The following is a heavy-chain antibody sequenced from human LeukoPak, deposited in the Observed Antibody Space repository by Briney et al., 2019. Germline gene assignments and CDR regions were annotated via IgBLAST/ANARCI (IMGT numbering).Heavy chain of an antibody. J-gene: IGHJ5*02. CDR2: ISSSSSYI. CDR1: GLTFSSYS. CDR3: ARDIPLESRAAGPT. V-gene: IGHV3-21*01. D-gene: IGHD6-13*01. Sequence: KPGGSLRLPCAASGLTFSSYSMNWVRQAPGKGLEWVSSISSSSSYIYYADSVKGRFTISRDNAKNSLYLQMNSLRAEDTAVYYCARDIPLESRAAGPTWGQGTLVTVSS.